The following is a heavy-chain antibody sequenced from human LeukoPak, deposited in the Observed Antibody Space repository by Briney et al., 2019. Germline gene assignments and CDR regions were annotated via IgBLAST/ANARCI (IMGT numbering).Heavy chain of an antibody. J-gene: IGHJ4*02. CDR2: ISVTGNST. V-gene: IGHV3-23*01. Sequence: GGSLRLSCAASGFTFSSSVMTWVRRLPGKGLEWVALISVTGNSTFYGDSVKGRFTISRDNFKNTLYLQMDSLTAEDTAVYYCTKYALNWGQGTLVSVSS. CDR3: TKYALN. CDR1: GFTFSSSV.